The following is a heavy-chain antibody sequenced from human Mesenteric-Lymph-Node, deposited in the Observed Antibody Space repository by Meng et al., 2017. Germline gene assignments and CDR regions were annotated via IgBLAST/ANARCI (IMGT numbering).Heavy chain of an antibody. CDR1: GGSISSYY. CDR2: IYTGGSTGGGS. J-gene: IGHJ4*02. Sequence: SETLSLTCTVSGGSISSYYWSWIRQPAGKGLEWIGRIYTGGSTGGGSDYNPSLQSRVTVSVDTSKNQFSLKLSSVTAADTAVYYCARGRDGSGISWGSCSCYFDYWGQGTLVTVSS. D-gene: IGHD3-10*01. CDR3: ARGRDGSGISWGSCSCYFDY. V-gene: IGHV4-4*07.